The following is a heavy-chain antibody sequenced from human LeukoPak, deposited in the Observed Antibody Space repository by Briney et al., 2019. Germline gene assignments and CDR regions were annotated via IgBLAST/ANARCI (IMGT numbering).Heavy chain of an antibody. CDR2: ISYDGSEK. V-gene: IGHV3-30*03. CDR3: ARDLSGSYTVDY. CDR1: GFTSSSYG. J-gene: IGHJ4*02. Sequence: HAGRSLRLSCAASGFTSSSYGMHWIRQAPGKGLEWVAGISYDGSEKFYAESVKGRFTISRDNSENTLYLQMNSLRTEDTAVYNCARDLSGSYTVDYWGQGTLLTVSS. D-gene: IGHD1-26*01.